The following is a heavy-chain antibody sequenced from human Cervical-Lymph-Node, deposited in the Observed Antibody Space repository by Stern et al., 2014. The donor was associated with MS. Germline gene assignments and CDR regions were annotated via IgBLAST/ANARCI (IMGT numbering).Heavy chain of an antibody. CDR3: ARDSREIAAADAFDI. V-gene: IGHV3-33*01. CDR1: GFTFSSYG. Sequence: VQLVESGGGVVQPGRSLRLSCAASGFTFSSYGMHWVRQAPGKGLEWVAVIWYDGSNKYYADSVKGRFTISRDNSKNTLYLQMNSLRAEDTAVYYCARDSREIAAADAFDIWGQGTMVTVSS. CDR2: IWYDGSNK. D-gene: IGHD6-13*01. J-gene: IGHJ3*02.